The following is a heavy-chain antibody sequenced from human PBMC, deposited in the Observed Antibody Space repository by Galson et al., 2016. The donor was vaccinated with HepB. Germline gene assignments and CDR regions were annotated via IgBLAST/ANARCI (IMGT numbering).Heavy chain of an antibody. D-gene: IGHD2-21*01. CDR3: AKEGEEYCGTVCSLDY. CDR2: ISYDGSRK. Sequence: SLRLSCAASGFTFSRSGMHWVRRPPGKGLQWVSLISYDGSRKYYADSVKGRFTISRDNSKNTLYLQMSSLRAEDTAVYYCAKEGEEYCGTVCSLDYWGQGTLLTASS. CDR1: GFTFSRSG. V-gene: IGHV3-30*18. J-gene: IGHJ4*02.